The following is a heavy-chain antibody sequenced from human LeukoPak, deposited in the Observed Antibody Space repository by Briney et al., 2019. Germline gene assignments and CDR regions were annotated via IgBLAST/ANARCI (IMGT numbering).Heavy chain of an antibody. V-gene: IGHV4-39*07. D-gene: IGHD3-10*01. CDR3: ARVGAGGGYYYYYMDV. CDR1: GGSISSSSYY. CDR2: IYYSGST. Sequence: SETLSLTCTVSGGSISSSSYYWGWIRQPPGKGLEWIGSIYYSGSTYYNPSLKSRVTISVDTSKNQFSLKLSSVTAADTAVYYCARVGAGGGYYYYYMDVWGKGTTVTISS. J-gene: IGHJ6*03.